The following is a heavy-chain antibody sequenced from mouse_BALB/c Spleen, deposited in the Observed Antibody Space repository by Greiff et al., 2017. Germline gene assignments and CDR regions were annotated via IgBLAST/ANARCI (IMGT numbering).Heavy chain of an antibody. Sequence: EVKLMESGGGLVKPGGSLKLSCAASGFTFSSYAMSWVRQTPEKRLEWVASISSGGSTYYPDSVKGRFTISRDNARNILYLQMSSLRSEDTAMYYCARGKVLRDWYFDVWGAGTTVTVSS. D-gene: IGHD1-3*01. J-gene: IGHJ1*01. CDR1: GFTFSSYA. CDR2: ISSGGST. V-gene: IGHV5-6-5*01. CDR3: ARGKVLRDWYFDV.